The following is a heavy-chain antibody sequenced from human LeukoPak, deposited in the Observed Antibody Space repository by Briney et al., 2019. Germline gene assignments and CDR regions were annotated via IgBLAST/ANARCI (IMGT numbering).Heavy chain of an antibody. D-gene: IGHD3-22*01. Sequence: SGGSLRLSCAASGFTFDDYGMSWVRQAPGKGLEWVSGINWNGGSTGYADSVKGRFTISRDNAKNSLYLQMNSLRAEDTALYYCAREGYDSSGYQYYMDVCGKGTTVTVSS. V-gene: IGHV3-20*04. CDR1: GFTFDDYG. J-gene: IGHJ6*03. CDR3: AREGYDSSGYQYYMDV. CDR2: INWNGGST.